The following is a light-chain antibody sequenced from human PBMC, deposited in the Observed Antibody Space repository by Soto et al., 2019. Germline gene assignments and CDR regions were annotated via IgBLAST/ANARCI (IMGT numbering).Light chain of an antibody. CDR3: SSYTTSNTLL. V-gene: IGLV2-14*01. CDR1: SGDIGGYNY. J-gene: IGLJ2*01. Sequence: QSALTQPASVSGSPGQSITISCTGTSGDIGGYNYVSWYQQHPGIAPKLMIYDVSDRPSGVSNRFSGSKSGNTASLTISGLRAEDEADYYCSSYTTSNTLLFGGGTKLTVL. CDR2: DVS.